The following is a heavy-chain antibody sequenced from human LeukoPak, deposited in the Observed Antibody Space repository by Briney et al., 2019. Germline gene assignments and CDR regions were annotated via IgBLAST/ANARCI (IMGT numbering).Heavy chain of an antibody. CDR3: AKAGYSYGSWDY. CDR2: ISGSGGST. J-gene: IGHJ4*02. CDR1: GFTFSSYA. Sequence: PGGSLRLSCAASGFTFSSYAMSWVRQAPGEGLEWVSAISGSGGSTYYADSVKGRFTISRDNSKNTLYLQMNSLRAEDTAVYYCAKAGYSYGSWDYWGQGTLVTVSS. V-gene: IGHV3-23*01. D-gene: IGHD5-18*01.